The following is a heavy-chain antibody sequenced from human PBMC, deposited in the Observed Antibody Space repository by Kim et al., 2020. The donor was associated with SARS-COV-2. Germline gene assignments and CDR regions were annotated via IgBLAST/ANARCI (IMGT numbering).Heavy chain of an antibody. Sequence: AGDAYYAGSVKGRVTISRENAKNSLFLQMNSLRAGDMAVYYCARDPNGLDVWGLGTTVIVSS. V-gene: IGHV3-13*01. J-gene: IGHJ6*02. CDR2: AGDA. CDR3: ARDPNGLDV.